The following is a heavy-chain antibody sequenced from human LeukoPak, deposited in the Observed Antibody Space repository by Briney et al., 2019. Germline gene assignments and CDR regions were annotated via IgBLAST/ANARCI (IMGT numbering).Heavy chain of an antibody. J-gene: IGHJ6*03. D-gene: IGHD6-6*01. CDR3: AREEGGQYSSSLYMDV. CDR1: GFTVSSNY. CDR2: IYSGGST. Sequence: GGSPRLSCAASGFTVSSNYMSWVRQAPGKGLEWVSVIYSGGSTYYADSVKGRFTISRDNSKNTLYLQMNSLRAEDTAVYYCAREEGGQYSSSLYMDVWGKGTTVTVSS. V-gene: IGHV3-53*01.